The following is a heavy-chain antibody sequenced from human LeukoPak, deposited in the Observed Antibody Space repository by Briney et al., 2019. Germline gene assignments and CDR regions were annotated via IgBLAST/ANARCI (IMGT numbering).Heavy chain of an antibody. J-gene: IGHJ3*02. CDR3: ARGLGINGLALDM. Sequence: GGSLRLSCAAAGFTFSSNWMSWVRQAPGKGLQWVANIKQDGSEKYYVDSVKGRFTISRDNAKKSLYLQMNSLRGEDTAVYYCARGLGINGLALDMWGQGTMVTVSS. CDR1: GFTFSSNW. V-gene: IGHV3-7*05. D-gene: IGHD3-10*01. CDR2: IKQDGSEK.